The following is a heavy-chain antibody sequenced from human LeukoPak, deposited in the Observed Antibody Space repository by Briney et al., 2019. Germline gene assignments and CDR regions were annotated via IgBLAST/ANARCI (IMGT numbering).Heavy chain of an antibody. CDR1: GFTFSSYW. J-gene: IGHJ4*02. Sequence: GGSLRLSCAASGFTFSSYWMSWVRQAPGKGLEWVANIKQDGSEKYYVDSVKGRFTISRDNAKNSLYLQMNSLRAEDTAVYYCAREGGSGWYGGNYFDYWGQGTLVRLL. CDR3: AREGGSGWYGGNYFDY. V-gene: IGHV3-7*01. D-gene: IGHD6-19*01. CDR2: IKQDGSEK.